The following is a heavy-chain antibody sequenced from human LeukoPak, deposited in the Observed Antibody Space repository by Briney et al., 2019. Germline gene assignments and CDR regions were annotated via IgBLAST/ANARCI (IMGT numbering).Heavy chain of an antibody. V-gene: IGHV7-4-1*02. D-gene: IGHD3-9*01. CDR2: INTNTGSP. Sequence: ASVKVSCKASGYSFITYPINWVRQAPGQGLEWMGWINTNTGSPTYAQGLTGRFVFSVDTSVSTAFLQINSLKAEDNALYYCVRGIETTGYFNYWGQGTLVTVSS. CDR3: VRGIETTGYFNY. J-gene: IGHJ4*02. CDR1: GYSFITYP.